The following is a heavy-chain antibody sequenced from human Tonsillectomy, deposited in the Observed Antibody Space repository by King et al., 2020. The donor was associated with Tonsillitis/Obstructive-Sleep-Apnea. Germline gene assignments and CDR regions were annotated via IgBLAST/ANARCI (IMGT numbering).Heavy chain of an antibody. CDR1: GFTFTSYA. D-gene: IGHD3-10*01. CDR3: AKDYGSGSYLTTNFGY. V-gene: IGHV3-23*04. J-gene: IGHJ4*02. CDR2: ISGSGGST. Sequence: VQLVESGGNLVQPGGSLRLSCAASGFTFTSYAMSWVRQAPGKGLEWVSAISGSGGSTYYADPVKGRFTISRDNSKNTLYLQMNSLRAEDTAVYYCAKDYGSGSYLTTNFGYWGQGTLVTVSS.